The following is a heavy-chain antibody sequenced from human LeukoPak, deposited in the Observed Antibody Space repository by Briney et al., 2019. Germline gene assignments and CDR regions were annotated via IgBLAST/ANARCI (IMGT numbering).Heavy chain of an antibody. CDR2: IYHIGSV. CDR1: GYSISRGFY. Sequence: PSETQSLTCEFSGYSISRGFYWGAIRQTRGRVLEQICSIYHIGSVFYNPSLKSRVTISVDTSKNQFPLTLISVTAADTALYFCTRDPFSSGWSDCWGRGILVTVAS. V-gene: IGHV4-38-2*02. D-gene: IGHD6-19*01. J-gene: IGHJ4*02. CDR3: TRDPFSSGWSDC.